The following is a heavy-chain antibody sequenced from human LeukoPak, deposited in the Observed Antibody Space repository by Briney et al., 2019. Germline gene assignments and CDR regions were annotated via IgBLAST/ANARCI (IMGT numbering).Heavy chain of an antibody. Sequence: SETLSLTCTVSGGSISSYYWSWIRQPPGKGLEWIGYISYSGTTNYNPSLKSRVTISIVTSRNHFSLKLSSVTAADTAMYYCARHSSGYDPYFDYWGQGTLVTVSS. V-gene: IGHV4-59*08. D-gene: IGHD5-12*01. CDR1: GGSISSYY. J-gene: IGHJ4*02. CDR3: ARHSSGYDPYFDY. CDR2: ISYSGTT.